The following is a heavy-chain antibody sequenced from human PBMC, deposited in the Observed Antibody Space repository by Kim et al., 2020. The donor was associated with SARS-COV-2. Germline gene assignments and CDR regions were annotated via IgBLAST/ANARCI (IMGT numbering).Heavy chain of an antibody. CDR1: GGSISSSSYY. J-gene: IGHJ4*02. CDR3: ARDRMGRYYGSGSNDY. D-gene: IGHD3-10*01. V-gene: IGHV4-39*02. CDR2: IYYSGST. Sequence: SETLSLTCTVSGGSISSSSYYWGWIRQPPGKGLEWIGNIYYSGSTHYNPSLKSRVTISIDTSKNQFSLKLSSVTAADTALYYCARDRMGRYYGSGSNDYWGQGTLVTVSS.